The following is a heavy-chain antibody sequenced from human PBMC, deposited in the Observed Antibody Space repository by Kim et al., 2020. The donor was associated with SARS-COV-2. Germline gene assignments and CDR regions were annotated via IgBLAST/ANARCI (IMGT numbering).Heavy chain of an antibody. D-gene: IGHD3-10*01. CDR3: ARDQWSRLRGLTYSYYGMDV. Sequence: GGSLRLSCAASGFTFSSCAIHWVRQAPGKGLEWVAVISYDGSNKNYADSVKGRFTIFRDNSNNTLYLQMNSLRAEDTALYYCARDQWSRLRGLTYSYYGMDVWGQGTTVTVSS. CDR1: GFTFSSCA. CDR2: ISYDGSNK. V-gene: IGHV3-30-3*01. J-gene: IGHJ6*02.